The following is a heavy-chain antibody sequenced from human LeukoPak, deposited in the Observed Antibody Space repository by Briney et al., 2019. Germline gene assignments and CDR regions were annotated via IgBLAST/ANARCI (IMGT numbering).Heavy chain of an antibody. J-gene: IGHJ3*02. CDR1: GYTFTSYG. CDR2: ISAYNGNT. CDR3: ARGGSCSDTDCYDGGFDS. V-gene: IGHV1-18*01. Sequence: ASVKVSCKASGYTFTSYGISWVRQAPGQGLEWMGWISAYNGNTNYAQKLQGRVTIIADESTRTAYMELSSLRSEDTAVYYCARGGSCSDTDCYDGGFDSWGQGTMVTVSS. D-gene: IGHD2-2*01.